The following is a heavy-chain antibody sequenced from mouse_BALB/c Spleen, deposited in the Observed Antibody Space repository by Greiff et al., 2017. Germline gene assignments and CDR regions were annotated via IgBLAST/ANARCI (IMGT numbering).Heavy chain of an antibody. J-gene: IGHJ3*01. CDR3: AREGDYDWFAY. D-gene: IGHD2-4*01. Sequence: VHVKQSGAELVKPGASVKLSCTASGFNIKDTYMHWVKQRPEQGLEWIGRIDPANGNTKYDPKFQGKATITADTSSNTAYLQLSSLTSEDTAVYYCAREGDYDWFAYWGQGTLVTVSA. CDR2: IDPANGNT. V-gene: IGHV14-3*02. CDR1: GFNIKDTY.